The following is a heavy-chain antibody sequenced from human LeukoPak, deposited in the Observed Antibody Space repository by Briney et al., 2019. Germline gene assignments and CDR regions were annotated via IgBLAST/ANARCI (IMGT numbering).Heavy chain of an antibody. J-gene: IGHJ4*02. CDR2: IYYSGST. Sequence: SETLSLTCTLSVRSISSISYYWGWIRQPPGKGLEWIGSIYYSGSTYYNPSLKSRVTISVDTSKNQYSLKLSFVTAADTAVYYCARPYSGSHYYFDYWGQGALVTVSS. CDR1: VRSISSISYY. CDR3: ARPYSGSHYYFDY. D-gene: IGHD1-26*01. V-gene: IGHV4-39*01.